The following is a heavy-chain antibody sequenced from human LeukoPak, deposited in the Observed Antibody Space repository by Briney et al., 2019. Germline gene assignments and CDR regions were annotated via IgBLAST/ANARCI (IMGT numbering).Heavy chain of an antibody. CDR2: IRGDGTQQ. J-gene: IGHJ4*02. CDR3: AKDNGGYAFDY. D-gene: IGHD5-12*01. Sequence: GGSLRLSCAASGFSFSGYVMHWVRQAPGKGLEWVAFIRGDGTQQYYTDSVEGRFIISRDNSKNTVYLQMNSLRAEDTAVYYCAKDNGGYAFDYWGQRTLVTVSS. CDR1: GFSFSGYV. V-gene: IGHV3-30*02.